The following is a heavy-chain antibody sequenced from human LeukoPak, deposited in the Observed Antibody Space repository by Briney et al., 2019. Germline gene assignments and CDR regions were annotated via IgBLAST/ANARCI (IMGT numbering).Heavy chain of an antibody. CDR1: GFTFSSYW. Sequence: QPGESLRLSCVASGFTFSSYWMHWVRQAPGKGLVWVSRINSDGSSTSYADSVKGRFTISRDNAKNTLYLQMNSLRAEDTAVYYCAREEVTIFGVVSYYYYGMDVWGQGTTVTVSS. CDR3: AREEVTIFGVVSYYYYGMDV. D-gene: IGHD3-3*01. CDR2: INSDGSST. J-gene: IGHJ6*02. V-gene: IGHV3-74*01.